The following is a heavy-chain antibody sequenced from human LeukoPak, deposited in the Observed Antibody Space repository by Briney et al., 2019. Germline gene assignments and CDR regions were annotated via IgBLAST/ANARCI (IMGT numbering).Heavy chain of an antibody. Sequence: SETLSLTCAVYGGSFNGYYWSWIRQPPGKGLEWIGEIIHSGRTSYNPSLKGRVTISIDTSKHQFSLNLSSVTAADTAVYYCAREISDYGGNEFGYWGQGTLVTVSS. V-gene: IGHV4-34*12. CDR1: GGSFNGYY. CDR3: AREISDYGGNEFGY. J-gene: IGHJ4*02. CDR2: IIHSGRT. D-gene: IGHD4-23*01.